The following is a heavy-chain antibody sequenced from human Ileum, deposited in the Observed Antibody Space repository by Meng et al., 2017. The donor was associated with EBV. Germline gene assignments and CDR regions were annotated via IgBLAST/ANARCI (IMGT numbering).Heavy chain of an antibody. D-gene: IGHD2-8*01. Sequence: QVQVQESVPGTLSLSDALSVACAESGNYISSRNWWVCMQQPAGKGLEWIGYIYYSNSTSYNRALMCGVTTSVHSSQKQCSVTVAAMAAFYSAVDCCARNDPCTSVYEHWGQGTLVTVSS. CDR1: GNYISSRNW. CDR2: IYYSNST. J-gene: IGHJ4*02. CDR3: ARNDPCTSVYEH. V-gene: IGHV4-28*01.